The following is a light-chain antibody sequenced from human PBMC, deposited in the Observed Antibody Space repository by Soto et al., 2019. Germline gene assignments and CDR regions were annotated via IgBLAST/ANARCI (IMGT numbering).Light chain of an antibody. CDR3: SFYAGGMQWV. CDR2: EVS. Sequence: QSVLTQPPSASGSPGQSVTISCTGTSSDVGGYNFVSWYQQHPGKAPKFMIYEVSNRPSGVPDRFSGAKSGNSASLTVSGLQAEDEADYYCSFYAGGMQWVFGGGTQLTVL. J-gene: IGLJ3*02. V-gene: IGLV2-8*01. CDR1: SSDVGGYNF.